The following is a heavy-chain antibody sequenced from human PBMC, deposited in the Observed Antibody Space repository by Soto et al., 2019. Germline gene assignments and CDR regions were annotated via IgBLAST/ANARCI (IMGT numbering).Heavy chain of an antibody. J-gene: IGHJ4*02. CDR1: GGSLSGYY. Sequence: SETLSLTCAVYGGSLSGYYWSWIRQPPGKGLEWIGEIYHSGSTNYNPSLKSRVTISIDTSKNLFSLKLSSVTAADTAVYYCARGYDGSGYYPPLLDYWGQGTLVTVSS. V-gene: IGHV4-34*01. CDR3: ARGYDGSGYYPPLLDY. D-gene: IGHD3-22*01. CDR2: IYHSGST.